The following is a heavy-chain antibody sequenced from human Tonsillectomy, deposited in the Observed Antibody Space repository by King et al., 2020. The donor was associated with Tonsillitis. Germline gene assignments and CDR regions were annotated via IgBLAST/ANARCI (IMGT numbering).Heavy chain of an antibody. CDR1: GFTFGNYG. J-gene: IGHJ2*01. D-gene: IGHD3-16*01. CDR2: IAYDTSYE. Sequence: VQLVESGGGVVKPGTSLRLSCAASGFTFGNYGMHWVRQAPGKGLEWVALIAYDTSYENYADSVKGRFTISRDTSKNTLYLEMNSLRVEDTAVYYCAKDGIGLSDWFCDLWGRGTRVTVSS. V-gene: IGHV3-30*18. CDR3: AKDGIGLSDWFCDL.